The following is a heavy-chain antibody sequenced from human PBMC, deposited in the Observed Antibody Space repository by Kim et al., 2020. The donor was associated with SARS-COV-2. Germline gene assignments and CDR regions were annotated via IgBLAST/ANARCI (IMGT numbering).Heavy chain of an antibody. CDR1: GYGLSELA. D-gene: IGHD6-6*01. J-gene: IGHJ3*01. V-gene: IGHV1-24*01. CDR3: ATPRAEWQLVPGPFNF. Sequence: ASVKVSCEVSGYGLSELAIHWVRQAPGRGLEWLGGFDSENDGTIYAQKFQGRLIMTEDTSADTAYMELSGLRFEDTAVYYCATPRAEWQLVPGPFNFWG. CDR2: FDSENDGT.